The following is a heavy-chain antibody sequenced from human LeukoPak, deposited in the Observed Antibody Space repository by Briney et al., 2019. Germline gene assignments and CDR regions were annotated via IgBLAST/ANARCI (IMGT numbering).Heavy chain of an antibody. D-gene: IGHD6-13*01. Sequence: ASVKVSCKASGYTFTGDYMNWVRQAPGQGLEWMGWINPNSGRTSYARNFQGRVIMTRDPSINTAYMELSGLTSNDTAVYYCARTREYSSSWYFPPFDPWGQGTLVTISS. CDR2: INPNSGRT. CDR1: GYTFTGDY. V-gene: IGHV1-2*02. J-gene: IGHJ5*02. CDR3: ARTREYSSSWYFPPFDP.